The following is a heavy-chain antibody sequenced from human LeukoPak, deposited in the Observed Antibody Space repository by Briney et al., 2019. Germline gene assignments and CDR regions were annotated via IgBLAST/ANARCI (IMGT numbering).Heavy chain of an antibody. D-gene: IGHD5-12*01. CDR3: AKASSGYDEYNWFDP. CDR2: IRYDGSNK. J-gene: IGHJ5*02. CDR1: GFTFSSYG. V-gene: IGHV3-30*02. Sequence: GGSLRLSCAASGFTFSSYGMHWVRQAPGKGLERVAFIRYDGSNKYYADSVKGRFTISRDNSKNTLYLQMNSLRAEDTAVYYCAKASSGYDEYNWFDPWGQGTLVTVSS.